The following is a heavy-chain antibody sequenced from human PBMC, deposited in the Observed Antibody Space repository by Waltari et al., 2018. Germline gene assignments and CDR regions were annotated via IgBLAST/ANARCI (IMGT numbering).Heavy chain of an antibody. CDR3: AKDPNGDYIGAFDT. J-gene: IGHJ3*02. D-gene: IGHD2-8*01. V-gene: IGHV3-23*01. CDR1: QFTFSNFP. Sequence: EVPVLESGGLLVPPGASLRPPCAASQFTFSNFPTTWVRQAPGKGLEYISSISGGGGVTVYANSVKGRFTISRDNSKSTLYFQMNSLRGEDTATYYCAKDPNGDYIGAFDTWGQGTMVTVSP. CDR2: ISGGGGVT.